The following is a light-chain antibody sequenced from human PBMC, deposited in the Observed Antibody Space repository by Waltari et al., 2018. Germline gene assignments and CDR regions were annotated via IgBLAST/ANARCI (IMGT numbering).Light chain of an antibody. Sequence: QSALTQPASVSGSPGQSITISCTGTSSDVGGYNYVSWYQQHPGKAPKPMIYDVSKRPSGVSTRFSGSKSGNTASLTISGLQAEDEADYYCSSYTSSFVVFGGGTKLTVL. CDR3: SSYTSSFVV. J-gene: IGLJ2*01. CDR2: DVS. CDR1: SSDVGGYNY. V-gene: IGLV2-14*01.